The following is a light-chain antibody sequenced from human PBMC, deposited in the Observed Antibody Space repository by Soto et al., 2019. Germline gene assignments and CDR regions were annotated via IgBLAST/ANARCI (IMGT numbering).Light chain of an antibody. CDR1: QTISSW. CDR2: DAS. Sequence: DIQITQSPSSLSASVGDRVTITCRASQTISSWLAWYQQKPGKAPNLLIYDASSLESGVPSRFSGSGSGTEFTLTISSLQPDDFATYYCQQYYSSWTFGQGTKVDI. J-gene: IGKJ1*01. V-gene: IGKV1-5*01. CDR3: QQYYSSWT.